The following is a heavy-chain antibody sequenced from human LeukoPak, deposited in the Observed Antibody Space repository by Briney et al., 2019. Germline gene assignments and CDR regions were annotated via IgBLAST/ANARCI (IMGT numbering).Heavy chain of an antibody. CDR1: VYTLTELS. D-gene: IGHD3-22*01. J-gene: IGHJ4*02. Sequence: ASVNVSCKVYVYTLTELSMHWVRQAPGKGLEWMGGFDPEDGETIYAQKFQGRVTMTEDKSTDTAYMELSSLRSEDTAVYYCATVQKQDYDTRPYYDHWGQGTLVTVSS. CDR2: FDPEDGET. CDR3: ATVQKQDYDTRPYYDH. V-gene: IGHV1-24*01.